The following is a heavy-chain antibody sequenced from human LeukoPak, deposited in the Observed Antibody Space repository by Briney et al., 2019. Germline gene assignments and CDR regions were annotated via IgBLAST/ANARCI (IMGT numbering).Heavy chain of an antibody. CDR1: GFTVSSNY. CDR2: IYSGGST. CDR3: SSGSYWDYFDY. Sequence: GGSLRLSCAASGFTVSSNYMGWVRQAPGKGLEWVSVIYSGGSTYYADSVKGQFTISRDNSKNTLYLQMNSLRAEDTAVYYCSSGSYWDYFDYWGQGTLVTVSS. V-gene: IGHV3-53*01. J-gene: IGHJ4*02. D-gene: IGHD1-26*01.